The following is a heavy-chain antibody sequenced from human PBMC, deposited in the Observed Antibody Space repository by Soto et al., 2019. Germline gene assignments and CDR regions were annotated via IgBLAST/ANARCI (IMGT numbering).Heavy chain of an antibody. CDR2: IYHSGST. J-gene: IGHJ5*02. Sequence: SETLSLTCSVSGGSISTSRSYWAWIRQPPGKGLEWIGYIYHSGSTYYNPSLKSRVTISVDRSKNQFSLKLSSVTAADTAVYYCARDQGRAAADTTDNWFDPWGQGTLVTVSS. CDR3: ARDQGRAAADTTDNWFDP. V-gene: IGHV4-39*07. D-gene: IGHD6-13*01. CDR1: GGSISTSRSY.